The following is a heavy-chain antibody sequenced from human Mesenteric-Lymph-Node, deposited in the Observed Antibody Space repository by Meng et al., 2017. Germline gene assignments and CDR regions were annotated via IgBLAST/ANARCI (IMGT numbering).Heavy chain of an antibody. CDR3: ARLNYHDEY. Sequence: SETLSLTCTVSGGSISSSSYYWGWIRQPPGKGLQWIGSIYSSGSTYYNPSLKSRVMMSLDTSKNQFSLKVTSVTAADTAVYYCARLNYHDEYWGRGTLVTVSS. V-gene: IGHV4-39*07. CDR2: IYSSGST. D-gene: IGHD3-22*01. J-gene: IGHJ4*02. CDR1: GGSISSSSYY.